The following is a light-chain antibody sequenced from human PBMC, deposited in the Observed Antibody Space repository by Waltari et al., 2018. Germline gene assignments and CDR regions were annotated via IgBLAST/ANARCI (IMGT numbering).Light chain of an antibody. V-gene: IGLV3-19*01. CDR3: NSRDSNGNPFV. J-gene: IGLJ1*01. CDR2: GKN. CDR1: SLRYYY. Sequence: SSELTQDPAVSVALGQTVRITCQGASLRYYYANWHRQKPGQAPLLVMYGKNNRPSGIPDRFSGSYSGDTASVTITGAQAEDEADYYCNSRDSNGNPFVFGPATKVTVL.